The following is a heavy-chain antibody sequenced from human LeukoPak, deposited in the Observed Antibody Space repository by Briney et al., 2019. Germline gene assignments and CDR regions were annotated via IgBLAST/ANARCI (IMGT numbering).Heavy chain of an antibody. J-gene: IGHJ6*03. Sequence: SETLSLTCTVSGYSISSDYYWGWVRQPPGKGLEWIASIYHSGSTYYNPSLKSRVTISVDTSKNQFSLKLSSVTAADTAVYYCARAFKRLRRSDYYYYMDVWGKGTTVTISS. CDR2: IYHSGST. V-gene: IGHV4-38-2*02. CDR3: ARAFKRLRRSDYYYYMDV. CDR1: GYSISSDYY. D-gene: IGHD6-25*01.